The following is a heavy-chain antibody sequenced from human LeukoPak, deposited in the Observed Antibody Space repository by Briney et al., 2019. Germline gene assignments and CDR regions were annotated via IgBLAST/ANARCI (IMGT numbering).Heavy chain of an antibody. CDR1: GFTFSSYW. J-gene: IGHJ4*02. D-gene: IGHD3-22*01. V-gene: IGHV3-74*01. CDR3: ARGGYYGSSGYYNFDY. CDR2: ISTDGSAT. Sequence: PGGSLRLSCAASGFTFSSYWMHWVRQAPGKGLVWVSRISTDGSATDYADSVKGRFAISRDNAENTLYLQMNSLRAEDTAVYYCARGGYYGSSGYYNFDYWGQGILVTVSS.